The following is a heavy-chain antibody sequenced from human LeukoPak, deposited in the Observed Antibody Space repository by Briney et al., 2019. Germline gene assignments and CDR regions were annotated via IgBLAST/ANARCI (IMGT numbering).Heavy chain of an antibody. CDR2: ISGSGVNT. CDR3: ARDTSYNYGAHAMDV. CDR1: GFTFDNYA. D-gene: IGHD4/OR15-4a*01. V-gene: IGHV3-23*01. J-gene: IGHJ6*02. Sequence: GGSLRLSCAASGFTFDNYAMNWVRQAPGKGLEWVLGISGSGVNTYYADSVKGRFTISRDNSKNTLYLQLNSLRGEDTALYYCARDTSYNYGAHAMDVWGQGTTVTVSS.